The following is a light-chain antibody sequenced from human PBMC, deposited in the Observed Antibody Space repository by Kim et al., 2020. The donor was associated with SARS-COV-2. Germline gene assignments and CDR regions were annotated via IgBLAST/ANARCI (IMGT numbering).Light chain of an antibody. V-gene: IGKV1-39*01. CDR2: AAS. CDR3: QQSYSTPYT. J-gene: IGKJ2*01. CDR1: QSISSY. Sequence: SASVGDRVTINCRASQSISSYLNWYQQKPGKAPKLLIYAASSLQSGVPSRFSGSGSGTDFTLTISSLQPEDFATYYCQQSYSTPYTSGQGTKLEI.